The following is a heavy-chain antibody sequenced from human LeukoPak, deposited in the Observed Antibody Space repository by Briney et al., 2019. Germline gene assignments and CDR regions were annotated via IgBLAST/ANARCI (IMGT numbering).Heavy chain of an antibody. D-gene: IGHD6-19*01. CDR3: AKDFAPPISIAVAGRTGYFDY. CDR2: IRYDVSNK. CDR1: GFTFSSFG. V-gene: IGHV3-30*02. Sequence: PGGSLRLSCAASGFTFSSFGTHWVRQAPGEGLEWVAFIRYDVSNKYYADSVKGRFTISRDNSKNTQYLQMNSLRAEDTAVYYCAKDFAPPISIAVAGRTGYFDYWGQGTLVTVSS. J-gene: IGHJ4*02.